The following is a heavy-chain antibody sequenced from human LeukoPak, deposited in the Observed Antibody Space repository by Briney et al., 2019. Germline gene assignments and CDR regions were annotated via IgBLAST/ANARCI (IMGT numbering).Heavy chain of an antibody. J-gene: IGHJ6*02. CDR2: ISSSGTTT. V-gene: IGHV3-48*03. Sequence: GGSLTLSCAASGFTFSSYEMNWVRQAPGEGLESLSYISSSGTTTYYADSVKGRFTISRDNAKNSLYQQMNSLRGEDTAVYYCTRRPPLWGRGTTVTVSS. CDR1: GFTFSSYE. CDR3: TRRPPL.